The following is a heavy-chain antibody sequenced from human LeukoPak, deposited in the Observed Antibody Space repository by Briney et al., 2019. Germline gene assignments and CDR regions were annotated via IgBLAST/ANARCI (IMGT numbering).Heavy chain of an antibody. Sequence: PSETLSLACTVSGGSISSGSYYWSWIRQPAGKGLEWIGRIYTSGSTNYNPSLKSRVTMSVDTSKNQFSLKLSSVTAADTAVYYCARWRITMVRGGMDVWGKGTTVTVSS. CDR1: GGSISSGSYY. CDR2: IYTSGST. J-gene: IGHJ6*03. V-gene: IGHV4-61*02. CDR3: ARWRITMVRGGMDV. D-gene: IGHD3-10*01.